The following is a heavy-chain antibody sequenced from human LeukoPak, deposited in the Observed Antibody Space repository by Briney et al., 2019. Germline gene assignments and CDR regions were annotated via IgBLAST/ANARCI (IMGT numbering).Heavy chain of an antibody. V-gene: IGHV1-69*05. CDR3: ARDPASLYYDILTGYFDY. Sequence: ASVKVSCKASGGTFSSYAISWVRQAPGQGLEWMGGIIPIFGTANYAQKFQGRVTMTRDTSTSTVYMELSSLRSEDTAVYYCARDPASLYYDILTGYFDYWGQGTLVTVSS. CDR2: IIPIFGTA. D-gene: IGHD3-9*01. J-gene: IGHJ4*02. CDR1: GGTFSSYA.